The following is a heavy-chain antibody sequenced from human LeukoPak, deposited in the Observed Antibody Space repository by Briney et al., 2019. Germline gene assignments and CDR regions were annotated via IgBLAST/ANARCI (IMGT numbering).Heavy chain of an antibody. CDR3: ARDSGYGRSDY. V-gene: IGHV3-11*01. J-gene: IGHJ4*02. Sequence: GGSLRLSCAASGFTFSDYYMSWIRQAPGKGLEWVSYISSSGNSIYYADSVKGRFTISRDKAMKSVYLQMNSLRAEDTAVYYCARDSGYGRSDYWGQGTLVTVSS. D-gene: IGHD5-12*01. CDR1: GFTFSDYY. CDR2: ISSSGNSI.